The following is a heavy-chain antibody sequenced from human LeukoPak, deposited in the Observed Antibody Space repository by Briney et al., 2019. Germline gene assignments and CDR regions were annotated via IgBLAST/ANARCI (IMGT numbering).Heavy chain of an antibody. Sequence: GGSLRLSCAASGFTFSSYAMSWVRQAPGKGLEWVSAISGSGGSTYYADSVKGRFTISRDNSKNTLYLQMNSLRAEDTAVYYCARGRYCSGGSCIYYYYYGMDVWGQGTTVTVSS. CDR1: GFTFSSYA. CDR3: ARGRYCSGGSCIYYYYYGMDV. D-gene: IGHD2-15*01. V-gene: IGHV3-23*01. CDR2: ISGSGGST. J-gene: IGHJ6*02.